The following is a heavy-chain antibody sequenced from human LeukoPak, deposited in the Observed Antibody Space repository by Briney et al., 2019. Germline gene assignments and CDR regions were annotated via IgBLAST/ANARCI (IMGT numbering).Heavy chain of an antibody. CDR3: AREDGIQLWSIDY. V-gene: IGHV1-2*02. CDR2: INPNSGGT. J-gene: IGHJ4*02. Sequence: GASVKVSCKVSGYTLTELSMHWVRQAPGKGLEWMGWINPNSGGTNYAQKFQGRVTMTRDTSISTAYMELSRLRSDDTAVYYCAREDGIQLWSIDYWGQGTLVTVSS. D-gene: IGHD5-18*01. CDR1: GYTLTELS.